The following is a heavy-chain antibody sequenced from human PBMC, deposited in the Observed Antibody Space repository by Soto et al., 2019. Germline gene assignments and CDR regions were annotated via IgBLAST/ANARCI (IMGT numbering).Heavy chain of an antibody. D-gene: IGHD3-10*01. V-gene: IGHV4-31*03. CDR1: GGSISSGGYY. J-gene: IGHJ4*02. CDR3: AAHSGSTYGPLDY. Sequence: SETLSLTCTVSGGSISSGGYYWSWIRQHPGKGLEWIGYIYYSGSTYYNPSLKSRVTISVDTSKNQFSLKLSSMTAADTAVYYCAAHSGSTYGPLDYWGQGTQVTVSS. CDR2: IYYSGST.